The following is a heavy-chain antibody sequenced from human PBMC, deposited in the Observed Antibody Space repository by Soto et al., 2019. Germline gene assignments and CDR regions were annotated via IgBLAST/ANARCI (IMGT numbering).Heavy chain of an antibody. J-gene: IGHJ6*02. CDR1: GYTFTSSG. CDR3: ARDQGITTFGVYSMYYYGMDV. Sequence: QVQLVQFGAEGKKPGASVKVSCKPSGYTFTSSGISWVRQAPGQGLEWMGWISSDNGNTNYAQHLQGRASMTTDTSTSTAYMDLRRLRSDDTAVYYCARDQGITTFGVYSMYYYGMDVWGQGTTVTVSS. D-gene: IGHD3-3*01. CDR2: ISSDNGNT. V-gene: IGHV1-18*01.